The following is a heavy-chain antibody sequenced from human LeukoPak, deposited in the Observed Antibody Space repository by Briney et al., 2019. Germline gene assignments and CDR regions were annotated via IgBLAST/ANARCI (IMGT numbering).Heavy chain of an antibody. CDR3: ARGTVLRFLEWLPDAFDI. CDR1: GESFSGYY. D-gene: IGHD3-3*01. Sequence: TSETLSLTCRVDGESFSGYYWIWIRQPPGKGLEWIGEINHRGSTNYNPSLKSRVTLSVDTSNRQFSLNVTSMTAADTAMYYCARGTVLRFLEWLPDAFDIWGQGTMVTVSS. J-gene: IGHJ3*02. CDR2: INHRGST. V-gene: IGHV4-34*01.